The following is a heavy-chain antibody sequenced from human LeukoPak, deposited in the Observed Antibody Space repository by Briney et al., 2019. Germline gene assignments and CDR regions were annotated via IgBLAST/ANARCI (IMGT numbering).Heavy chain of an antibody. CDR3: ARDTSMAAFDY. J-gene: IGHJ4*02. CDR1: GFTFSNYW. D-gene: IGHD1-1*01. Sequence: PGGSLRLSCAASGFTFSNYWMHWVRQAPGKGLEWVSYISSGRTTYYADSVKGRFTISRDNAKNSLYLQMNSLRAEDTAIYYCARDTSMAAFDYWGQGTLVTVS. CDR2: ISSGRTT. V-gene: IGHV3-69-1*01.